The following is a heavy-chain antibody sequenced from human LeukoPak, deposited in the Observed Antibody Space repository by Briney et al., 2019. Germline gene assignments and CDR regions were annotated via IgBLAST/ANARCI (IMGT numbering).Heavy chain of an antibody. CDR3: ARDFGRWFLDY. J-gene: IGHJ4*02. V-gene: IGHV3-48*03. CDR2: ISSSGSTI. D-gene: IGHD4-23*01. Sequence: GGSLRLSCAASGFTFSSYEMNWVRQAQGKGLEWVSYISSSGSTIYYADSVKGRFTISRDNAKNSLYLQMNSLRAEDTAVHYCARDFGRWFLDYWGQGALVTVSS. CDR1: GFTFSSYE.